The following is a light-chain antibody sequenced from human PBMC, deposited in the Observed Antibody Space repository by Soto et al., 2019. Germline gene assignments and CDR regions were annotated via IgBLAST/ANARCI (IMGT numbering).Light chain of an antibody. J-gene: IGKJ1*01. CDR2: AAS. V-gene: IGKV1-6*01. CDR1: QDIRND. CDR3: LQDFNYPWT. Sequence: AIQMTQSPSSLSASVGDRVTITCRASQDIRNDLGWYQQKPGKTPKLLIFAASSLQSGVPSRFSGSGSGTDFTLTISILQPEDFATYYCLQDFNYPWTFGQGTKVEIE.